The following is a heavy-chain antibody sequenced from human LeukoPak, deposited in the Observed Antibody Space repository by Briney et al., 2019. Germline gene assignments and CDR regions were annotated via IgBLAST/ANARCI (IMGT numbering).Heavy chain of an antibody. CDR2: ISGSAEKT. J-gene: IGHJ3*01. V-gene: IGHV3-23*01. CDR1: GFAFSSHA. Sequence: PGRSLRLSCAASGFAFSSHAMTWVRQAPGKGLEWVSSISGSAEKTYYADSVKGRFTISRDSSQKILNLQMNNLRVEDTAIYYCAGGSTYDFWSGGALDVWGQGTMVTVAS. D-gene: IGHD3-3*01. CDR3: AGGSTYDFWSGGALDV.